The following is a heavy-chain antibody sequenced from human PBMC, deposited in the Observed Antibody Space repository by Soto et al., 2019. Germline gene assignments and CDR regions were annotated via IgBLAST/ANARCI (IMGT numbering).Heavy chain of an antibody. J-gene: IGHJ4*02. CDR2: IIPILGIA. CDR3: ARDLGYDFWSGYHY. CDR1: GGTFSSYT. Sequence: ASVKVSCKASGGTFSSYTISWVRQAPGQGLEWMGRIIPILGIANYAQKFQGRVTITADKSTSTAYMELSSLRSEDTAVYYCARDLGYDFWSGYHYWGQGTLVTVSS. V-gene: IGHV1-69*04. D-gene: IGHD3-3*01.